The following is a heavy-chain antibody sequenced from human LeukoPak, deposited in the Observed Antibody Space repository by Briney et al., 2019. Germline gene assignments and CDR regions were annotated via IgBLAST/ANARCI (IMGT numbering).Heavy chain of an antibody. Sequence: SETLSLTCTVSGGSISSGSYYWGWIRQPPGKGLEWIGSIYYSGSTYYNPSLKSRVTISVDTSKNQFSLKLSSVTAADTAVYYCARRTYYDFWSKRPPFDYWGQGTLVTVSS. V-gene: IGHV4-39*01. CDR3: ARRTYYDFWSKRPPFDY. J-gene: IGHJ4*02. D-gene: IGHD3-3*01. CDR2: IYYSGST. CDR1: GGSISSGSYY.